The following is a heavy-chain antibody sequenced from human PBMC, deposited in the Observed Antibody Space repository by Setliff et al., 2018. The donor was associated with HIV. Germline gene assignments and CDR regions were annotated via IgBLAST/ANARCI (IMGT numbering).Heavy chain of an antibody. D-gene: IGHD2-21*01. CDR1: GGSINRGTYY. V-gene: IGHV4-61*09. CDR3: ARVGLAYSGDMDV. J-gene: IGHJ6*03. CDR2: IYITGDT. Sequence: PSETLSLTCSVSGGSINRGTYYWTWIRQSAGKGLEWIGHIYITGDTDYNPSLKSRVTISVDTSRNQFSLRLNSVTAADTAVYFCARVGLAYSGDMDVWGKGTTVTVSS.